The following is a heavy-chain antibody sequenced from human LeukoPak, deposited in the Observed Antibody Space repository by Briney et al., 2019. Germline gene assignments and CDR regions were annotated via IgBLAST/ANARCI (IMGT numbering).Heavy chain of an antibody. J-gene: IGHJ4*02. Sequence: GGSLRLSCTASGFTFSDYYMCWLRQTPGKGLEWVSYISSSGSTIYYADSVKGRFTISRDNAKNSLYLQMNSLRAEDTAVYYCAKDRSNYDLLTGYFMTWGQGTLVTVSS. CDR1: GFTFSDYY. CDR3: AKDRSNYDLLTGYFMT. V-gene: IGHV3-11*01. D-gene: IGHD3-9*01. CDR2: ISSSGSTI.